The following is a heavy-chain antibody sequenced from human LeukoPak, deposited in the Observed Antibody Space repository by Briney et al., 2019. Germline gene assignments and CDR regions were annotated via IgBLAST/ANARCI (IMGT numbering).Heavy chain of an antibody. CDR3: AKGYSGSDYWAFDM. V-gene: IGHV3-23*01. Sequence: GGSLRLSCAASGFTFSSYSMIWVRQAPGKGLEWVSAISGSGVYTFHADSVKGRFSISRDNSKNTLFLQMNSLRAEDTAVYYCAKGYSGSDYWAFDMWGQGTMVTVSS. J-gene: IGHJ3*02. CDR1: GFTFSSYS. D-gene: IGHD5-12*01. CDR2: ISGSGVYT.